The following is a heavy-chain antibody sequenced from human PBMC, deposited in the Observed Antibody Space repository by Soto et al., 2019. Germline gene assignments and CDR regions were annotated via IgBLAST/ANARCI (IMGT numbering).Heavy chain of an antibody. CDR3: AKPLGDHDAFDI. CDR1: GFTFSSYA. J-gene: IGHJ3*02. D-gene: IGHD3-16*01. V-gene: IGHV3-23*01. CDR2: ISGGGGST. Sequence: EVQLLESGGGLVQPGGSLRLSCAASGFTFSSYAMSWVRQAPGKGLEWVSAISGGGGSTYYADSVKGRFTISRDNSKNTLYLPMNSLRAEDTAVYYCAKPLGDHDAFDIWGQGTMVTVSS.